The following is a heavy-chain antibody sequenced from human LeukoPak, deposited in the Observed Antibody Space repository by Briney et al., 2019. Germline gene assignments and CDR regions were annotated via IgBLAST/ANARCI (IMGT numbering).Heavy chain of an antibody. Sequence: GGSLRLSCAASGFTFSSHAMHWVRQAPGKGLEWVAVILYDGSNKYYADSVKGRFTISRDNSKNTLYLQMNSLRAEDTAVYYCARRKREIVVHSSGFPLYYYYMDVWGKGTTVTVSS. J-gene: IGHJ6*03. V-gene: IGHV3-30*01. CDR2: ILYDGSNK. CDR3: ARRKREIVVHSSGFPLYYYYMDV. CDR1: GFTFSSHA. D-gene: IGHD6-25*01.